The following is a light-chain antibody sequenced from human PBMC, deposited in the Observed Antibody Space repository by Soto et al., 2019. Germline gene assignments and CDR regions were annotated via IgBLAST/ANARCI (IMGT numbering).Light chain of an antibody. J-gene: IGLJ2*01. CDR1: SSDVGSYNF. CDR2: EVS. Sequence: QSALTQPASVSGSPGQSITISCSGTSSDVGSYNFVSWYQQHPGKAPKVMIYEVSKRPSGVSNRFSGSKSGNTASLTISGLQAEDEADYYCCSYAGSNIFVVFGGGTQLTVL. V-gene: IGLV2-23*02. CDR3: CSYAGSNIFVV.